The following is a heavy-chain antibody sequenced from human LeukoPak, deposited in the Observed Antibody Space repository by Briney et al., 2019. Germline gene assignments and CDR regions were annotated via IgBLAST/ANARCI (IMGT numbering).Heavy chain of an antibody. Sequence: AGGSLRLSCAASGFTFNSYGIHWVRQAPGKGLEWVAFISYDGSDKYYADSVKGRFTISRDNSKNTLYLQMSSLRAEDTAVYYCAREAPRSYDIWSGYLGYWGQGTLVTVSS. CDR1: GFTFNSYG. V-gene: IGHV3-30*02. D-gene: IGHD3-3*01. J-gene: IGHJ4*02. CDR3: AREAPRSYDIWSGYLGY. CDR2: ISYDGSDK.